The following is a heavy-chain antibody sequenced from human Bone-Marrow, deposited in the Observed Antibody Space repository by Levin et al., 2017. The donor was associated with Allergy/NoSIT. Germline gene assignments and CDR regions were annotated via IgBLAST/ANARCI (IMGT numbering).Heavy chain of an antibody. CDR3: ARTPRGSSSPLCFDY. CDR2: INHSGST. D-gene: IGHD6-6*01. V-gene: IGHV4-34*01. Sequence: SETLSLTCAVYGGSFSGYYWSWIRQPPGKGLEWIGEINHSGSTNYNPSLKSRVTISVDTSKNQFSLKLSSVTAADTAVYYCARTPRGSSSPLCFDYWGQGTLVTVSS. CDR1: GGSFSGYY. J-gene: IGHJ4*02.